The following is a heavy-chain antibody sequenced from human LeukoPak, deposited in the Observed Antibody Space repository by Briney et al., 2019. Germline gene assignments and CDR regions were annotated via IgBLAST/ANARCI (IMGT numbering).Heavy chain of an antibody. CDR1: GFTFSDST. CDR2: IKSRTNKYAT. CDR3: THDGDSVY. D-gene: IGHD4-17*01. Sequence: PGGSLRLSCAASGFTFSDSTIHWVRQASGKGLEWVGRIKSRTNKYATAYAASVKGRFTISRDDSKNTAYLQMHSLKTEDTALYYCTHDGDSVYWGQGTLVTVSS. V-gene: IGHV3-73*01. J-gene: IGHJ4*02.